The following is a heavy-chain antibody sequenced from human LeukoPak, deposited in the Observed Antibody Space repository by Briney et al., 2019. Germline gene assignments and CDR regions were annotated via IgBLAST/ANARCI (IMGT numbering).Heavy chain of an antibody. CDR3: AKGLRTGVGPYMGYHYYMDV. D-gene: IGHD3-16*01. CDR2: INDNGAGT. Sequence: GGSLRLSCAASGFTFSSYGMHWVRQALGKGLKWVSTINDNGAGTYYADSVKGRSTISRDNSYNTVSLQMNSPRDEDTGVYYCAKGLRTGVGPYMGYHYYMDVWGKGATVTVSS. CDR1: GFTFSSYG. J-gene: IGHJ6*03. V-gene: IGHV3-23*01.